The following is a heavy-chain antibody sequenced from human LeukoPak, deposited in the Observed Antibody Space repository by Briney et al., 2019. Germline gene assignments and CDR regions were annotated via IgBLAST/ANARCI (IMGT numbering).Heavy chain of an antibody. CDR2: IDSSGGYM. CDR3: LRGDRRDY. Sequence: GGSLRLSSEASGFTFNTYSMNWARQAPGKGLEWVSSIDSSGGYMFYADSVKGRFIISRDNAKDSLYLQMNSLRVEDTAVYYCLRGDRRDYWGQGTLVTVSS. CDR1: GFTFNTYS. J-gene: IGHJ4*02. V-gene: IGHV3-21*06.